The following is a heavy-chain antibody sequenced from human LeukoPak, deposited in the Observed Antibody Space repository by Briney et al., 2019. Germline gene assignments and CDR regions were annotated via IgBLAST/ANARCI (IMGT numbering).Heavy chain of an antibody. D-gene: IGHD1-26*01. CDR2: IYYSGST. CDR3: ATSIVGATKY. V-gene: IGHV4-39*01. Sequence: ASETLSLTCTVPGGSISSSSYYSGWIRQPPGKGLEWIGSIYYSGSTYYNPSLKSRVTISVDTSKNQFSLKLSSVTAADTAVYYCATSIVGATKYWGQGTLVTVSS. J-gene: IGHJ4*02. CDR1: GGSISSSSYY.